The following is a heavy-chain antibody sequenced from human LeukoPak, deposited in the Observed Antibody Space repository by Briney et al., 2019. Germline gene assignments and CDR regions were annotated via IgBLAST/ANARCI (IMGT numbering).Heavy chain of an antibody. Sequence: NPSETLSLTCTVSGGSISSYYWSWIRQPPGKGLEWIGYIYYSGSTNYNPSLKSRVTISVDTSKNQFSLKLSSVTAADTAVYYSARFWYYYYYMDVWGKGTTVTVSS. CDR3: ARFWYYYYYMDV. CDR2: IYYSGST. J-gene: IGHJ6*03. CDR1: GGSISSYY. V-gene: IGHV4-59*08. D-gene: IGHD3-3*01.